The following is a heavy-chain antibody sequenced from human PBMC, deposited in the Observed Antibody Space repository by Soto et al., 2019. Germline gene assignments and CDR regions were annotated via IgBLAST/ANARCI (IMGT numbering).Heavy chain of an antibody. V-gene: IGHV1-58*02. J-gene: IGHJ6*03. CDR1: GFTFTSSA. CDR3: GADFGGYDPYYYMDV. D-gene: IGHD5-12*01. CDR2: IVVGSGNT. Sequence: SVKVSCKASGFTFTSSAMQWVRQARGQRLEWIGWIVVGSGNTNYAQKFQERVTITRDMSTSTAYMELSSLRSEDTAVYYCGADFGGYDPYYYMDVWGKGTTVTVSS.